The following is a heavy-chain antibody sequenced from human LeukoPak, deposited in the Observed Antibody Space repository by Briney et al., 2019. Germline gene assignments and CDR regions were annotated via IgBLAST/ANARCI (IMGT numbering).Heavy chain of an antibody. CDR2: IYTSGST. Sequence: SETLSLTCTVSGGSISSYYWSWIRQPAGKGLEWIGRIYTSGSTNYNPSLKSRVTMSVDTSSNRFSLSIKSVTAADTAMYYCARGRRIVVLPGRGFFDLWGRGTLVTVSS. V-gene: IGHV4-4*07. J-gene: IGHJ2*01. CDR1: GGSISSYY. D-gene: IGHD4/OR15-4a*01. CDR3: ARGRRIVVLPGRGFFDL.